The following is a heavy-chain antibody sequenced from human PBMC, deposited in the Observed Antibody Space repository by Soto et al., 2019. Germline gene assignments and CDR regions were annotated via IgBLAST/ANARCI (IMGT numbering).Heavy chain of an antibody. J-gene: IGHJ6*02. CDR2: INADYGNT. Sequence: QAQLVQSGAEVRKPGASVKVSCKASGYTFYSHSISWVRQAPGQGLEWMGRINADYGNTPYAQKFRGRVTMTTDTSTTTVYMELTNLRSDDTAVYYCARCIQGDYYYGMDVWGPGTTGTVSS. V-gene: IGHV1-18*01. CDR1: GYTFYSHS. D-gene: IGHD5-18*01. CDR3: ARCIQGDYYYGMDV.